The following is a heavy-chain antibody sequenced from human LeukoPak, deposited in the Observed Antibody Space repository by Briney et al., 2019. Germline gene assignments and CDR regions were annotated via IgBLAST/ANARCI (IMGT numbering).Heavy chain of an antibody. V-gene: IGHV4-61*05. CDR2: ISHSGST. CDR3: ARGSSGYYPH. D-gene: IGHD3-22*01. CDR1: GGSISSSSYY. J-gene: IGHJ4*02. Sequence: SETLSLTCTVSGGSISSSSYYWGWIRQPPGKALEWIGYISHSGSTNYNPSLKSRVTISTDTSKNQFSLKLSSVTTADTAVYYCARGSSGYYPHWGRGTLVTVSS.